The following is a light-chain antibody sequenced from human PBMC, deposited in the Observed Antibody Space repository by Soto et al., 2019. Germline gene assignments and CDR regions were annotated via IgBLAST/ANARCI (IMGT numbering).Light chain of an antibody. V-gene: IGLV1-44*01. CDR2: RDD. J-gene: IGLJ1*01. Sequence: QSVLTQPPSASGSPGQRVTISCSGSSSNIGDNTISWYQQLPGTAPKLLISRDDQRPSGVPDRFSGSKPGTSGSLAISGLQAEDEADYFCAAWDTRLNGHVFGTGTKVTVL. CDR1: SSNIGDNT. CDR3: AAWDTRLNGHV.